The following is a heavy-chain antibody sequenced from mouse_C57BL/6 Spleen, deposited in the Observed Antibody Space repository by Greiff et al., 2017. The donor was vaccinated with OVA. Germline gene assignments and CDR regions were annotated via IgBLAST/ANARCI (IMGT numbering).Heavy chain of an antibody. J-gene: IGHJ4*01. D-gene: IGHD1-1*01. CDR2: INPYNGGT. CDR1: GYTFTDYY. V-gene: IGHV1-19*01. CDR3: ARWHYYGSSLYAMDY. Sequence: VQLQQSGPVLVKPGASVKMSCKASGYTFTDYYMNWVKQSHGKSLEWIGVINPYNGGTSYNQKFKGKATLTVDKSSSTAYTELNSLTSEDSAVYYCARWHYYGSSLYAMDYWGQGTSVTVSS.